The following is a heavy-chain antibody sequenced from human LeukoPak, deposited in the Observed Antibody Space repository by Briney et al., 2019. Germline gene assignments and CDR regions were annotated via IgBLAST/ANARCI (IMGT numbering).Heavy chain of an antibody. CDR2: IYHNGLT. V-gene: IGHV4-59*01. J-gene: IGHJ4*02. D-gene: IGHD3-10*01. Sequence: SETLSLTCTVSGGSISSYYWSWIRQPPGKGLEWIGYIYHNGLTNYNPSLKSRVTISIDTSKNEFSLKLTSVIAADTAVYYCAREANYYGSGSYFEGTFDYWGQGSLVTVSS. CDR3: AREANYYGSGSYFEGTFDY. CDR1: GGSISSYY.